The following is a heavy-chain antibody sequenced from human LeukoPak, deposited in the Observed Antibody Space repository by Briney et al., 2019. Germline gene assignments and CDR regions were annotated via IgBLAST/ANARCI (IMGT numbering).Heavy chain of an antibody. Sequence: SQTLSLTCAISGDSVSSDSAAWHWIRQSPSRGLEWLGRTYYRSKWYNEFAVSVQSRITIDPDTSKNQFSLKLSSVTAADTAVYYCARGRAYYYDSSGYYYHGPWGQGTLVTVSS. D-gene: IGHD3-22*01. CDR1: GDSVSSDSAA. J-gene: IGHJ5*02. CDR2: TYYRSKWYN. V-gene: IGHV6-1*01. CDR3: ARGRAYYYDSSGYYYHGP.